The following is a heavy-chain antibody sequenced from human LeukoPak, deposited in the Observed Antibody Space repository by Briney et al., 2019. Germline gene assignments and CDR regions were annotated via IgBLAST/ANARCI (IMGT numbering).Heavy chain of an antibody. V-gene: IGHV3-23*05. CDR2: NYTNGRDT. CDR3: AHLVWEYVGGLDV. CDR1: GFTFRSYG. Sequence: PGGSLRLSCVASGFTFRSYGMSSVRQAPGKGLWWVSGNYTNGRDTRYAGSVKGRFTISRDNSKNTLYLQMHSLRVEDTAVYYCAHLVWEYVGGLDVWGQGTTVTVSS. D-gene: IGHD3/OR15-3a*01. J-gene: IGHJ6*02.